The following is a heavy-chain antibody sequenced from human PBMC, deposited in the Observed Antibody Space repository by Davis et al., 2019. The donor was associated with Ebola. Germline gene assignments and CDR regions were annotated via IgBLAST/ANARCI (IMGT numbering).Heavy chain of an antibody. J-gene: IGHJ4*02. CDR2: IRPDGIDK. CDR3: TTGEQLWLRIVFIQRDYFDY. D-gene: IGHD5-18*01. Sequence: PGGSLRLSCTVSGFTFSHYGFHWVRQAPGKGLDWLTFIRPDGIDKYYGDSVKGRFTISRDNSKNTLYLQMNSLKTEDTAVYYCTTGEQLWLRIVFIQRDYFDYWGQGTLVTVSS. V-gene: IGHV3-30*02. CDR1: GFTFSHYG.